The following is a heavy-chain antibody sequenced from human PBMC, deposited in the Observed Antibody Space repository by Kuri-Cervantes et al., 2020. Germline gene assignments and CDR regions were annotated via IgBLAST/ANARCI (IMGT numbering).Heavy chain of an antibody. D-gene: IGHD1-26*01. CDR3: ARGGDIVGATTGTYYYYGMDV. CDR2: MNPNSGNT. V-gene: IGHV1-8*01. Sequence: ASVKVSCKASGYTFTSYDINWVRQATGQGLEWMGWMNPNSGNTGYAQKFQGRVTMTRNTSISTAYMELSSLRSEDTAVYYCARGGDIVGATTGTYYYYGMDVCGQGITVVASS. J-gene: IGHJ6*02. CDR1: GYTFTSYD.